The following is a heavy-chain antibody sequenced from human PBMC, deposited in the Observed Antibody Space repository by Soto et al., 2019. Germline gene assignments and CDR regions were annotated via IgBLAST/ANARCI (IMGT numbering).Heavy chain of an antibody. V-gene: IGHV1-18*01. CDR1: GYTFTSYY. CDR3: ARDSPPIAS. J-gene: IGHJ5*02. Sequence: QVQLVQSGAEVKKPGASVKVSCKSSGYTFTSYYISWVRQAPGQGLEWMGWISAYNGNTNYPQKLQGRVTMTTDTSARKAYMDLRGLRSGDTAGYYGARDSPPIASWGQGTRVTGSS. CDR2: ISAYNGNT. D-gene: IGHD3-3*02.